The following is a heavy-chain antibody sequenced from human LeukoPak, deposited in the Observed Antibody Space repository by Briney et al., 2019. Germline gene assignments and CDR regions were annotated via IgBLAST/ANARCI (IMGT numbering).Heavy chain of an antibody. CDR1: GFTFSSYA. CDR2: ISYDGSNK. Sequence: AGGSLRLSCAASGFTFSSYAMHWVRQAPGKGLEWVAVISYDGSNKYYADSVKGRFTISRDNSKNTLFLQMNSLKTEDTAVYYCTTDQGDSRDYYTFDYWGLGTLVTVSS. J-gene: IGHJ4*02. CDR3: TTDQGDSRDYYTFDY. D-gene: IGHD3-22*01. V-gene: IGHV3-30-3*01.